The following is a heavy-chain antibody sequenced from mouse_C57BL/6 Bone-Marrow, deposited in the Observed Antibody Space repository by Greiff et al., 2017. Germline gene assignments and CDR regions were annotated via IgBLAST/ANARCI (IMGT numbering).Heavy chain of an antibody. J-gene: IGHJ3*01. V-gene: IGHV1-59*01. CDR2: IDPSDSYT. D-gene: IGHD2-1*01. CDR1: GYTFTSYW. CDR3: ARSYYGNHGGFAY. Sequence: QVQLQQPGAELVRPGTSVKLSCKASGYTFTSYWMHWVKQRPGQGLEWIGVIDPSDSYTNYNQKFKGKATLTVDTSSSTAYMQLSSLTSEDSAVYDCARSYYGNHGGFAYWGQGTLVTVSA.